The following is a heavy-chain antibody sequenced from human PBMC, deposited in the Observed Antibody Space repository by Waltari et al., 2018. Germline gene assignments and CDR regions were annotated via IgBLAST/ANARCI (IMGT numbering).Heavy chain of an antibody. Sequence: QVQLVQSGAEVKKPGSSVKVSCKASGGTFSSYTISWVRQAPGQGLEWMGRIIPILGIANYAQKSQGRGTSNAENCTSPAYMELSSTRSEETSGYDCARTYYYDSSGVGGQLEDLGQGTLVTVSS. CDR3: ARTYYYDSSGVGGQLED. CDR2: IIPILGIA. V-gene: IGHV1-69*02. D-gene: IGHD3-22*01. J-gene: IGHJ4*02. CDR1: GGTFSSYT.